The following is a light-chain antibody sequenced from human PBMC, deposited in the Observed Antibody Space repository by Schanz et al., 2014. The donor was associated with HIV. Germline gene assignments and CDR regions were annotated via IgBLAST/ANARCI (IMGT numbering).Light chain of an antibody. J-gene: IGKJ2*01. CDR2: GAS. Sequence: EIVMTQSPATLSVSPGERATLSCRASQSVSSNLAWYQQKPGQSPRLLIYGASSRATGTPARFSGSGSGTEFTLTISSLQSDDFATYYCQQSNTFPYTFGQGTKVEIK. CDR1: QSVSSN. CDR3: QQSNTFPYT. V-gene: IGKV3-15*01.